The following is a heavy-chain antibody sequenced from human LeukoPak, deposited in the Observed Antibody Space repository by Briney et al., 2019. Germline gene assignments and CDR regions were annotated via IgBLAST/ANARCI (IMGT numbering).Heavy chain of an antibody. Sequence: SETLSLTCTVSGGSISSGSYYWSWIRQPAGKGLEWIGRIYTSGSTDYSPSLKSRVTISVDTSKNQFSLKLSSVTAADTAVYYCVRAFGFPDAFDIWGQGTMVTVSS. CDR2: IYTSGST. CDR3: VRAFGFPDAFDI. J-gene: IGHJ3*02. CDR1: GGSISSGSYY. V-gene: IGHV4-61*02. D-gene: IGHD3-16*01.